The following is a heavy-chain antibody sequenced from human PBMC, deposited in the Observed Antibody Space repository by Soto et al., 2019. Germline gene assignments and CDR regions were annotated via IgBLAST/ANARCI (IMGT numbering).Heavy chain of an antibody. CDR1: GLTFSSYG. V-gene: IGHV3-30*18. CDR2: ISYDGSNK. Sequence: QVQLVESGGGVVQPGRSLRLSCAASGLTFSSYGMHWVRQAPGKGLEWVAVISYDGSNKYYADSVKGRFTIARDNSKNTLYLQMSRLRAEDTAVYYCVKDGSSGWPYYYGLDVWGQGTSVTVSS. J-gene: IGHJ6*02. D-gene: IGHD6-19*01. CDR3: VKDGSSGWPYYYGLDV.